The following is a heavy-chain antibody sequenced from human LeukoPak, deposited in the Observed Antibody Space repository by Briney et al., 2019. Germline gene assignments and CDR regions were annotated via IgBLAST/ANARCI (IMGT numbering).Heavy chain of an antibody. J-gene: IGHJ4*02. CDR1: GFTFSSYG. D-gene: IGHD5-18*01. V-gene: IGHV3-NL1*01. CDR3: AKDRGYSYGISEY. Sequence: GGSLRLSCAASGFTFSSYGMHWVRQAPGKGLEWVSTISETGRSTYYADSVKGQFTISRDNSKNTLYLQMNSLRAEDTAVYYCAKDRGYSYGISEYWGQGTLVTVSS. CDR2: ISETGRST.